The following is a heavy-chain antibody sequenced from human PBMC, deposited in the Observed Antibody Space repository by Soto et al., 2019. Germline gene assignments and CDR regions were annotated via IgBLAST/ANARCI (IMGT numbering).Heavy chain of an antibody. V-gene: IGHV4-39*01. CDR2: IYYSGST. D-gene: IGHD6-13*01. CDR3: ARFPRIAAAGTRDY. CDR1: GGSISSSSYY. J-gene: IGHJ4*02. Sequence: SETLSLTCTVSGGSISSSSYYWGWIRQPPGKGLEWIGSIYYSGSTYYNPSLKSRVTISVDTSKNQFSLKLSSVTAADTAVYYCARFPRIAAAGTRDYWGQRTLVTVSS.